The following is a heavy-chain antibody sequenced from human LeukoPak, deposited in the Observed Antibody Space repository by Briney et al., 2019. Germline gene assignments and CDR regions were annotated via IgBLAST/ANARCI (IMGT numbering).Heavy chain of an antibody. CDR3: ARRAYSAAYWKHFDY. CDR1: GGSFSGYY. J-gene: IGHJ4*02. D-gene: IGHD1-1*01. CDR2: IYYHENT. Sequence: SETLSLTCAVYGGSFSGYYWSWIRQPPGKGLEWIGSIYYHENTYYNSSLKSRVTISVDTSKNQFSLKLNSVTAADTAVYFCARRAYSAAYWKHFDYWGQGTLVTVSS. V-gene: IGHV4-34*01.